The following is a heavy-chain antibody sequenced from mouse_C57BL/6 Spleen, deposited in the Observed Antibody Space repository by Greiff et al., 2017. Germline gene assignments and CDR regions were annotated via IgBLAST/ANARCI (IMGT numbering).Heavy chain of an antibody. D-gene: IGHD2-3*01. V-gene: IGHV1-26*01. CDR3: ARNGYYWFAY. J-gene: IGHJ3*01. Sequence: VQLQQSGPELVKPGASVKISCKASGYTFTDYYMNWVKQSHGKSLEWIGDINPNNGGTSYNQKFKGKATLTVDKSSSTAYMELRSLTSEDSAVYYCARNGYYWFAYGGQGTLVTVSA. CDR2: INPNNGGT. CDR1: GYTFTDYY.